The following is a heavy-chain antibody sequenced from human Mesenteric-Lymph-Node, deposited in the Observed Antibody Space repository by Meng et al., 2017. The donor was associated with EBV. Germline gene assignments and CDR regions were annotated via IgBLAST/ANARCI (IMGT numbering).Heavy chain of an antibody. CDR2: IFHSGST. J-gene: IGHJ4*02. CDR1: GGSISSKNW. D-gene: IGHD3-22*01. CDR3: ARVYNSASSGYYYFFDL. V-gene: IGHV4-4*02. Sequence: QVQLQDSGPVLGKPSGTLSHICWVTGGSISSKNWWSWVRQSPGKGLEWVGEIFHSGSTNYNPSLQSRVTISIDKSRNHFSLKLNSVTAADTAVYYCARVYNSASSGYYYFFDLWGQGALFTVSS.